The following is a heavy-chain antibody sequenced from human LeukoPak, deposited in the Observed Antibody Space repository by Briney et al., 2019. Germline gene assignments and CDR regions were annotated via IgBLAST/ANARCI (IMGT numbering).Heavy chain of an antibody. J-gene: IGHJ4*02. CDR3: ARVYLKRDYYDSSAYFPFDY. Sequence: SVKVSCKASGGTFSRYAISWVRQAPGQGLEWMGGIIPIFGTANYAQKFQGRITITADDSTSTACMELSSLRSEDTAVYYCARVYLKRDYYDSSAYFPFDYWGQGTLVTVSS. V-gene: IGHV1-69*13. CDR2: IIPIFGTA. CDR1: GGTFSRYA. D-gene: IGHD3-22*01.